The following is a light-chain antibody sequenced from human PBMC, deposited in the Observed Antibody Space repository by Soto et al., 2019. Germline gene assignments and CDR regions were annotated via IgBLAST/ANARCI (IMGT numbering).Light chain of an antibody. Sequence: EILMTQSPPTLSLSPGERATLSCRASQTIFTNLAWYQQKAGQAPRLLIYDASSRATGVPPRFSGSGSGTEFTLTISSLQSEDSAVYYCQHYNNWPPFMYTVGQGTKVDTK. CDR3: QHYNNWPPFMYT. CDR1: QTIFTN. CDR2: DAS. V-gene: IGKV3-15*01. J-gene: IGKJ2*01.